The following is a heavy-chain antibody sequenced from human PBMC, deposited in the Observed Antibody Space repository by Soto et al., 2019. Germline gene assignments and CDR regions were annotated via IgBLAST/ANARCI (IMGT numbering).Heavy chain of an antibody. CDR2: ISWNSGNI. Sequence: EVHLVESGGGLVQPGRSLRLSCAASGFTFDDYAMHWVRQVPGKGLEWVSSISWNSGNIVYADSVKGRFTISRDSANNSLYLQMNSLKTEDTALYYCAKGAVTSIFAYFDYWGQGTLSPSPQ. CDR3: AKGAVTSIFAYFDY. V-gene: IGHV3-9*01. D-gene: IGHD3-3*01. CDR1: GFTFDDYA. J-gene: IGHJ4*02.